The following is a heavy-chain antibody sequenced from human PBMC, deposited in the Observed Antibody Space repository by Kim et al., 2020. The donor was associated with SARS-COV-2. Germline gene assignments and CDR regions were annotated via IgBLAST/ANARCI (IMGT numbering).Heavy chain of an antibody. D-gene: IGHD4-4*01. CDR1: GFAFSDSA. J-gene: IGHJ6*02. V-gene: IGHV3-73*01. Sequence: GGSLRLSCAASGFAFSDSAMHWVRQVSGQGLEWIGRIRNKAKNYATVVCASVAGRFTISSDDSKNTAYLQINSLKTEDTAVYYCTRRDEVTMRWDFWGQGPAVTVAS. CDR3: TRRDEVTMRWDF. CDR2: IRNKAKNYAT.